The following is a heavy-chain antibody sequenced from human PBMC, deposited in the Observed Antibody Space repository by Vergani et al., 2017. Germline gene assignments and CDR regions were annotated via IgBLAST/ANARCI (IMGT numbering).Heavy chain of an antibody. J-gene: IGHJ3*02. V-gene: IGHV3-48*04. CDR3: AKAKRVVAATLDAFDI. CDR2: ISSSSSTI. Sequence: EVQLVESGGGLVQPGGSLRLSCAASGFTFSSYSMNWVRQAPGKGLEWVSYISSSSSTIYYADSVKGRFTISRDNAKNSLYLQMNSLRAEDTAVYYCAKAKRVVAATLDAFDIWGQGTMVSVSS. CDR1: GFTFSSYS. D-gene: IGHD2-15*01.